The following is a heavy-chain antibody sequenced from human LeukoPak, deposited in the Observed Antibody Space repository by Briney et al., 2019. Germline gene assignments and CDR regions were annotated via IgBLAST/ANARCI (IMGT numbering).Heavy chain of an antibody. V-gene: IGHV3-30*03. D-gene: IGHD3-16*02. CDR2: ISYDGSNK. CDR1: GFTFSSYG. Sequence: PGGSLRLSCAASGFTFSSYGMHWVRQAPGKGLEWVAVISYDGSNKYNADSVKGRFTISRDNSKNTLYLQMNSLRAEDTAVYYCARRGESYRYPDYWGQGTLVTVSS. CDR3: ARRGESYRYPDY. J-gene: IGHJ4*02.